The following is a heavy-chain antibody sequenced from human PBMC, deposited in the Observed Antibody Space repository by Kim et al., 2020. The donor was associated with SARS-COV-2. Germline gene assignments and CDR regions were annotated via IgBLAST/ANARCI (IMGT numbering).Heavy chain of an antibody. CDR3: ARVGRSSYPRDV. Sequence: GGSLRLSCAASGFIFSSYSMDWVRQAPGKGLQWVSYISSSTSTIYYADSVKGRFTISRDNAGNSLYLQMNSLRDEDTAVYYCARVGRSSYPRDVWGQGTTVTVS. D-gene: IGHD6-13*01. V-gene: IGHV3-48*02. CDR1: GFIFSSYS. CDR2: ISSSTSTI. J-gene: IGHJ6*02.